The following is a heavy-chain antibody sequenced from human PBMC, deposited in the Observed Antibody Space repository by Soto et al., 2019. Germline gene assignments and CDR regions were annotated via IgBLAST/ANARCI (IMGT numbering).Heavy chain of an antibody. CDR1: GGSVNIGTYY. V-gene: IGHV4-31*03. CDR3: ARGSSIAGLYYGMDV. Sequence: PSETLSLTCTVPGGSVNIGTYYWSWIRQHPGKGLEWIGYNYYSGITYYNPSLKSRVTISLDTSKNQFSLKLSSVTAADTAVYYCARGSSIAGLYYGMDVWGQGTTVTVSS. CDR2: NYYSGIT. J-gene: IGHJ6*02. D-gene: IGHD6-6*01.